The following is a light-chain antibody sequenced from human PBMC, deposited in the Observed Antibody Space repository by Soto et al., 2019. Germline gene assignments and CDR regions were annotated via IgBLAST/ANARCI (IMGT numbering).Light chain of an antibody. Sequence: EIVLTQSPATLSLSPGERATLSCRASQNVYNYLDWYQQKPGQAPRLLIYDASNRATGIPARFSGSGSGTDFTLTISSLEPEDFAVYYCQQRRTWPPITFGQGTRLE. V-gene: IGKV3-11*01. CDR1: QNVYNY. CDR2: DAS. J-gene: IGKJ5*01. CDR3: QQRRTWPPIT.